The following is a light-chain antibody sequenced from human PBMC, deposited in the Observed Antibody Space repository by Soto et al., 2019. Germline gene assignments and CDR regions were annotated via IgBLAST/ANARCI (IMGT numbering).Light chain of an antibody. V-gene: IGKV3-15*01. Sequence: AVTLSLSPWEKATLSCRSSQTVTTDLAWYQQKPGQAPRLVIHGASTRATDFPARFSGSGSGTEFTLTISSLQSEDIAVYCCHQYYTWPRTFGQGTKVDIK. CDR2: GAS. CDR3: HQYYTWPRT. CDR1: QTVTTD. J-gene: IGKJ1*01.